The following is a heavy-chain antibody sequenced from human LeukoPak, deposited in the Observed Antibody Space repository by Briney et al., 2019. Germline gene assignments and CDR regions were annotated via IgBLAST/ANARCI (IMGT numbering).Heavy chain of an antibody. D-gene: IGHD3-22*01. V-gene: IGHV1-2*02. J-gene: IGHJ4*02. CDR3: ARGSYDSSGYYYKGVDY. CDR1: GYTFTGYY. Sequence: GASVKVSCKASGYTFTGYYMHWVRQAPGQGLEGMGWINPNSGGTNYAQKLQGRVTMTTDTSTSTAYMELRSLRSDDTAVYYCARGSYDSSGYYYKGVDYWGQGTLVTVSS. CDR2: INPNSGGT.